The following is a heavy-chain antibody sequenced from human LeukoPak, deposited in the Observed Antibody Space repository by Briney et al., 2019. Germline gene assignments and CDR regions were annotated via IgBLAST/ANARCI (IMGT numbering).Heavy chain of an antibody. CDR2: INPSGGST. D-gene: IGHD3-9*01. CDR3: ARSRVPRYFDWLLDFDY. Sequence: ASVKVSCKASGYTFTSYYMHWVRQAPGQGLEWMGIINPSGGSTSYAQKFQGRVTMTRDMSTSTVYMELSSLRSEDTAVYYCARSRVPRYFDWLLDFDYWGQGTLVTVSS. CDR1: GYTFTSYY. J-gene: IGHJ4*02. V-gene: IGHV1-46*01.